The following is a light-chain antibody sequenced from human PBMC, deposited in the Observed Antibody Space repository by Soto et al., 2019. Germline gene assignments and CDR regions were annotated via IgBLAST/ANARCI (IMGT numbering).Light chain of an antibody. J-gene: IGLJ2*01. V-gene: IGLV2-14*03. CDR1: PSDIGAYNY. Sequence: QSVLTQPASVSGSPGQSITISCSGTPSDIGAYNYVSWYQHLPGKAPEVIIYDVTNRPSGVSSRFSGSKSGTTASLTISGLQAEYEAKYYCGSYTITSTLMIFGGGTKLTVL. CDR3: GSYTITSTLMI. CDR2: DVT.